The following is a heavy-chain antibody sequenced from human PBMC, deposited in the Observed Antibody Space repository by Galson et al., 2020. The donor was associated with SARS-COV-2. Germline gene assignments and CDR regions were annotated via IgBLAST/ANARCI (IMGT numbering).Heavy chain of an antibody. D-gene: IGHD3-16*01. CDR2: ISSGGSSV. CDR1: GFSFADYG. CDR3: ARDGGLFFQY. V-gene: IGHV3-48*02. J-gene: IGHJ4*02. Sequence: GEPLKISCAGSGFSFADYGMNWVRQAPGKGLEWVSFISSGGSSVYLADSVKGRFSISRDNAKNSMYLQMNSLRDDDTAVYYCARDGGLFFQYWGQGTQVTVSS.